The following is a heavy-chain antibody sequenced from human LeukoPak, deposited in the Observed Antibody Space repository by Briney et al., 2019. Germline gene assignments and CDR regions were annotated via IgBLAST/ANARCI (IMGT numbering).Heavy chain of an antibody. CDR2: INPNSGGT. CDR1: GYTFTGYH. Sequence: ASVKVSCKASGYTFTGYHMHWVRQAPGQGLEWMGWINPNSGGTNYAQKFQGRVTMTRDTSISTAYMELSRLRSDDTAVFYCARGSESPGGVLRFLESIDYWGQGTLVTVSS. V-gene: IGHV1-2*02. CDR3: ARGSESPGGVLRFLESIDY. D-gene: IGHD3-3*01. J-gene: IGHJ4*02.